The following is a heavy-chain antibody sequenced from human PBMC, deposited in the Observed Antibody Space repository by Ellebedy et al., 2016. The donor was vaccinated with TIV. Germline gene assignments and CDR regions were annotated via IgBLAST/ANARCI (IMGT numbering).Heavy chain of an antibody. J-gene: IGHJ2*01. Sequence: SETLSLTCAVYGGSFSGYYWSWIRQPPGKGLEWIGDISHSGSTSYNPSLKSRVTISVDTSKNQFSLKLSSVTAADTAVYYCARGGYYGSGSTASSYWYFDLWGRGTLVTVSS. D-gene: IGHD3-10*01. CDR1: GGSFSGYY. CDR2: ISHSGST. CDR3: ARGGYYGSGSTASSYWYFDL. V-gene: IGHV4-34*01.